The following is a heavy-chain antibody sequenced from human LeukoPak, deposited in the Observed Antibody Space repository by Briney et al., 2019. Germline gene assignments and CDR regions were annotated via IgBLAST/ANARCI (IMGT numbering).Heavy chain of an antibody. V-gene: IGHV3-23*01. CDR1: GFTFSSYA. J-gene: IGHJ6*02. Sequence: GGSLRPSCAASGFTFSSYAMSWVRQAPGKGLEWVSAISGSGGSTYYADSVKGRFTISRDNAKKSLYLQMNSPRAEDTALYYCAKAPGMGNYYYAMDVWGQGTTVTVSS. CDR2: ISGSGGST. D-gene: IGHD3-10*01. CDR3: AKAPGMGNYYYAMDV.